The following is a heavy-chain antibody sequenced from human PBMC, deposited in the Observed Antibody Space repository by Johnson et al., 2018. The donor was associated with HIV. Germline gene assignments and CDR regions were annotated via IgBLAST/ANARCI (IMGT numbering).Heavy chain of an antibody. V-gene: IGHV3-53*01. J-gene: IGHJ3*02. Sequence: MLLVESGGGLIQPGGSLRLSCAASGFTVSSNYMSWVRQAPGKGLEWVSVIYSGGSTYYADSVKGRFTISRDNSKNTLYLQMNSLRAEDTAVYYCARDPVWGDTDAFDIWGQGTMVTVSS. D-gene: IGHD3-16*01. CDR3: ARDPVWGDTDAFDI. CDR2: IYSGGST. CDR1: GFTVSSNY.